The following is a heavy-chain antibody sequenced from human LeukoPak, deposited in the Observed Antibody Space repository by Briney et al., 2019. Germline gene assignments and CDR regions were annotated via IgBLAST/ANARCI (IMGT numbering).Heavy chain of an antibody. CDR1: GFTFTLYA. CDR3: AKSGSVPPDY. V-gene: IGHV3-23*01. J-gene: IGHJ4*02. Sequence: GGSLRLSCAASGFTFTLYAMSWVRRSPGKGLEWVSSISDSGDRTYYADSVKGRFTISRDNSRNTLYLQVNSLRAEDTAVYYCAKSGSVPPDYWGQGTLVTVSS. D-gene: IGHD2-2*01. CDR2: ISDSGDRT.